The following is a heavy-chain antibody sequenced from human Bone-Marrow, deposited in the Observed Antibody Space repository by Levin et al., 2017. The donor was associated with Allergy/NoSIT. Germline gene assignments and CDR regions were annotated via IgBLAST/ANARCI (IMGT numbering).Heavy chain of an antibody. Sequence: SLTTTGVGVGWIRQPPGKALEWLAIVYWDDDKRYSPSLRSRLTIARDTSKNQVVLTMTDMDTADTGRYYCAHRHSMMDETATRGFGFWGQGTSVTVT. J-gene: IGHJ4*02. CDR2: VYWDDDK. D-gene: IGHD5-24*01. CDR3: AHRHSMMDETATRGFGF. CDR1: SLTTTGVG. V-gene: IGHV2-5*02.